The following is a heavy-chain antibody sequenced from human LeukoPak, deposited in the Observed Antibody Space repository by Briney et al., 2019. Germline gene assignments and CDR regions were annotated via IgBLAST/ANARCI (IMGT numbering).Heavy chain of an antibody. V-gene: IGHV3-30*03. D-gene: IGHD6-13*01. Sequence: PGRSLRLSCAASGFTFSNYGIHWVRQAPGKGLEWVAVISYDTTNKYYTDSVEGRFTISRDNSKNTLYLQMNSLRAEDTAVYYCARDQDVAAAGTWGSIDYWGQGTLVTVSS. J-gene: IGHJ4*02. CDR1: GFTFSNYG. CDR3: ARDQDVAAAGTWGSIDY. CDR2: ISYDTTNK.